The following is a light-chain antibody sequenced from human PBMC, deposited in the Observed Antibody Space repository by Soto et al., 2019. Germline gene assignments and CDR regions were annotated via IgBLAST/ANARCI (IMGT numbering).Light chain of an antibody. V-gene: IGKV3-20*01. CDR1: QSVAGNY. CDR3: HHYGSSPRT. CDR2: GAS. J-gene: IGKJ1*01. Sequence: EIVLTQSPGTLSLSPGERATLSCRASQSVAGNYVAWYQQKPGQAPRLLIYGASSRATGVPDRFSGSGSGTDFTLTISRLDPEDFAVYYCHHYGSSPRTFGQGTKVELK.